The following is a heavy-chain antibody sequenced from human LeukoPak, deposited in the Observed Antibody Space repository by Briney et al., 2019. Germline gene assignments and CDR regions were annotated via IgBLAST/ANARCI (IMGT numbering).Heavy chain of an antibody. CDR1: GFTFSSYS. J-gene: IGHJ6*02. CDR3: ARDSTDGMDV. CDR2: ISSGSSYI. V-gene: IGHV3-21*01. Sequence: PGGSLRLSCAASGFTFSSYSMNWVRQAPGKGLEWVSSISSGSSYIYYADSVKGRFTISRDNAKNSLYLQMNSLRAEDTAVYYCARDSTDGMDVWGQGTTVTVSS.